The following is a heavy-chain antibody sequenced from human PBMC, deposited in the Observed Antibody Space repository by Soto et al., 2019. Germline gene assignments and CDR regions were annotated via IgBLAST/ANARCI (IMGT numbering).Heavy chain of an antibody. Sequence: QVQLVESGGGVVKPGRSLRLSCAASGVTFSSYGMHWVRQAPGKGLEWVAVIWYDGSNKYYADSVKGRFTISTDNSKNTLYLQMNSLRAEDTAVYYCARGGSSIGLDGASNYEGQGTLVTVSS. CDR2: IWYDGSNK. D-gene: IGHD6-25*01. V-gene: IGHV3-33*01. CDR3: ARGGSSIGLDGASNY. CDR1: GVTFSSYG. J-gene: IGHJ4*02.